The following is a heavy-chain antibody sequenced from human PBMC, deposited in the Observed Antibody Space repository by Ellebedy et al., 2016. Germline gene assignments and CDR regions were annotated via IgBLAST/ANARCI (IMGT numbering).Heavy chain of an antibody. D-gene: IGHD3-10*01. J-gene: IGHJ6*02. CDR3: AKEWGVTYYYYYGMDV. V-gene: IGHV3-30*18. CDR2: ISYDGSNK. Sequence: GKSLKISCAASGFTFSSYGMHWVRQAPGKGLEWVAVISYDGSNKYYADSVKGRFTISRDNSKNTLYLQMNSLRAEDTAVYYCAKEWGVTYYYYYGMDVWGQGTTVTVSS. CDR1: GFTFSSYG.